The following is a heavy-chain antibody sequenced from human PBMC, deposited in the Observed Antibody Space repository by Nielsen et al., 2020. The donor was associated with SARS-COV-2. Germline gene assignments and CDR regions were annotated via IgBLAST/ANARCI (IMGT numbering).Heavy chain of an antibody. J-gene: IGHJ6*02. V-gene: IGHV1-2*06. D-gene: IGHD3-3*01. CDR1: GYTFTDYY. CDR2: INPYSGGT. Sequence: ASVKVSCKASGYTFTDYYIHWVRQAPGQGLEWMGRINPYSGGTNYAQKFQGRVTMTRDTSISTAYMELSRLRSDDTAVYYCARVPIFGVATIQGTDVWGQGTTVTVSS. CDR3: ARVPIFGVATIQGTDV.